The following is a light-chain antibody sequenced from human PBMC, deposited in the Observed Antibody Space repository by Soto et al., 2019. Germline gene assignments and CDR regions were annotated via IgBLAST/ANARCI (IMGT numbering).Light chain of an antibody. CDR3: SSYTSSSSVV. CDR2: EVS. Sequence: QSALTRPASVSGSPGQSITISCTGTSSDVGGYNYVSWYQQHPGKAPKLMIYEVSNRPSGVSNRFSGSKSDNTASLTISGRQAEDEADYYCSSYTSSSSVVFGGGTKLTVL. V-gene: IGLV2-14*01. J-gene: IGLJ2*01. CDR1: SSDVGGYNY.